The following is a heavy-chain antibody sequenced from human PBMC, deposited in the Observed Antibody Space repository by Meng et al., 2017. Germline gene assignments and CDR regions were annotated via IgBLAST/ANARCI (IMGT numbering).Heavy chain of an antibody. V-gene: IGHV4-34*01. J-gene: IGHJ5*02. D-gene: IGHD2-15*01. CDR2: INHSGST. CDR1: GGFFSGYY. CDR3: ARGYCSGGSCYSNWFDP. Sequence: QGQLQQWDAGLWKASETMSLSCAVYGGFFSGYYWSWIRQPPGKGLEWIGEINHSGSTNYNPSLKSRVTISVDTSKNQFSLKLSSVTAADTAVYYCARGYCSGGSCYSNWFDPWGQGTLVTVSS.